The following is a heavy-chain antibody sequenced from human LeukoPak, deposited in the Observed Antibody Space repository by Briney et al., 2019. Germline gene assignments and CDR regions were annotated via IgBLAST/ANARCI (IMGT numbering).Heavy chain of an antibody. J-gene: IGHJ4*02. CDR2: ISGSGGST. CDR3: AKEPYYYDSSGYPSFFDY. V-gene: IGHV3-23*01. D-gene: IGHD3-22*01. CDR1: GFTFSSYA. Sequence: PGASLRLSCAASGFTFSSYAMSWVRQAPGKGLEWVSAISGSGGSTYYADSVKGRFTISRDNSKNTLHLQMNSLRAEDTAVYYCAKEPYYYDSSGYPSFFDYWGQGTLVTVSS.